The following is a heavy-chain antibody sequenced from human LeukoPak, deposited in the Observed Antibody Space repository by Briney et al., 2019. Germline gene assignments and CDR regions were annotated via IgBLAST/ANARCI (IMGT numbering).Heavy chain of an antibody. Sequence: NPSATLSLTCTVSAGSISTYYWSWIRQPPGKGLEWIGYVDYTGSTIYNPSVKSRVTISVDRSRNQFFLRLKSVTAADTAVYYCARQGFTGAWSYWLDYWGQGILVTVSS. V-gene: IGHV4-59*08. CDR3: ARQGFTGAWSYWLDY. CDR1: AGSISTYY. CDR2: VDYTGST. J-gene: IGHJ4*02. D-gene: IGHD6-19*01.